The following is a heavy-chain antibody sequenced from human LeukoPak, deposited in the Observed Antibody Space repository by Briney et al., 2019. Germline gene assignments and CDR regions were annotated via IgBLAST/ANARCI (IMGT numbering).Heavy chain of an antibody. D-gene: IGHD5-18*01. CDR1: GFTFSSYG. CDR3: AKDRYSYGALGYYFDD. V-gene: IGHV3-74*01. J-gene: IGHJ4*02. CDR2: IKTDGSIT. Sequence: GGSLRLSCAASGFTFSSYGMHWVRQAPGKGPVWVSRIKTDGSITDYADFVKGRFTISRDNSKNTLYLQMDSLRVEDTAVYYCAKDRYSYGALGYYFDDWGQGTLVTVSS.